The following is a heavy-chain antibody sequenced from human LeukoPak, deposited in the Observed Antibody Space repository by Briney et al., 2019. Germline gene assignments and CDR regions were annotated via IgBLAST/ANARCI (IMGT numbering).Heavy chain of an antibody. Sequence: SETLSLXCAVSGYSISSGYYWGWIRQPPGKGLEWIGSIYHSGSTYYNPSLKSRVTISVDTSKNQFSLKLSSVTAADTAVYYCAGANWGLGIDYWGQGTLVTVSS. D-gene: IGHD7-27*01. CDR1: GYSISSGYY. CDR2: IYHSGST. J-gene: IGHJ4*02. V-gene: IGHV4-38-2*01. CDR3: AGANWGLGIDY.